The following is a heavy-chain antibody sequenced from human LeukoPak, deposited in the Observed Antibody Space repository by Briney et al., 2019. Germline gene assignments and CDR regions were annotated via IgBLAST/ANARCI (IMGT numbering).Heavy chain of an antibody. CDR1: GYTFTGYY. V-gene: IGHV1-2*05. Sequence: ASVKVSCKASGYTFTGYYMHWVRQAPGQGLEWMGRINPNSGGTNYAQKFQGRVTMTRDTSISTAYMELSRLRSDDTVVYYCAARSRTAGEFDYWGQGTLVTVSS. D-gene: IGHD6-13*01. J-gene: IGHJ4*02. CDR2: INPNSGGT. CDR3: AARSRTAGEFDY.